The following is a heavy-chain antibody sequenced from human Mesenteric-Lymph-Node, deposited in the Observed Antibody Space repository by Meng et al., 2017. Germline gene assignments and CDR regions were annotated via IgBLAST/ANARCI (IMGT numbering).Heavy chain of an antibody. CDR1: GGTFSSYA. CDR2: IIPIFGTA. CDR3: ARELHYYDSSGFRYYFDY. Sequence: SVKVSCKASGGTFSSYAISWVRQAPGQGLEWMGGIIPIFGTANYAQKFQGRVTITADESTSTAYMELSSLRSEDTAVYYCARELHYYDSSGFRYYFDYWGQGTLVTVSS. D-gene: IGHD3-22*01. V-gene: IGHV1-69*13. J-gene: IGHJ4*02.